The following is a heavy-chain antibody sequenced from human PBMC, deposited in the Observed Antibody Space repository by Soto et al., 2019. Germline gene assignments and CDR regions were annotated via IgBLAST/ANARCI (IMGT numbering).Heavy chain of an antibody. V-gene: IGHV1-18*01. CDR3: ARDLPPPDY. Sequence: QVQLVQSGAEVKKPGASVKVSCKASGYTFTSYGISWVRQATGQGLEWMGWISAYKGNTNYAQKIKGRVTMTTDTSTSTAYRELRSLRSDDTAVYYCARDLPPPDYGGQGTLVTVSS. CDR2: ISAYKGNT. CDR1: GYTFTSYG. J-gene: IGHJ4*02.